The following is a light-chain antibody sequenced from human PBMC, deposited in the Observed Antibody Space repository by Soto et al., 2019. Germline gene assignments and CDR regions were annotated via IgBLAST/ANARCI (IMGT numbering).Light chain of an antibody. J-gene: IGKJ5*01. Sequence: EILFTQSPGTLSLSPGERATLSCRASQSVSSSYLAWYQQKPGKPPRLLIYGASSRDTGIPDRFSGMRSGTDFTLPLSRLETEDFEVFYCQHYDSLPITFGQGTRLEIK. CDR1: QSVSSSY. V-gene: IGKV3-20*01. CDR2: GAS. CDR3: QHYDSLPIT.